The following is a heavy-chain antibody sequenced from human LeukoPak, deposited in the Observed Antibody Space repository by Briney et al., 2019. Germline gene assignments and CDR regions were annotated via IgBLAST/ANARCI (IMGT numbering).Heavy chain of an antibody. Sequence: GGSLRLSCAASGFTFSSYAMSWVRQAPGKGLEWVSAISGSGGSTYYADSVKGRFTISRDNSRNTLYLQMNSLRAEDTAVYYCAKDDYGDYIFDYWGQGTLVTVSS. CDR3: AKDDYGDYIFDY. CDR1: GFTFSSYA. D-gene: IGHD4-17*01. V-gene: IGHV3-23*01. J-gene: IGHJ4*02. CDR2: ISGSGGST.